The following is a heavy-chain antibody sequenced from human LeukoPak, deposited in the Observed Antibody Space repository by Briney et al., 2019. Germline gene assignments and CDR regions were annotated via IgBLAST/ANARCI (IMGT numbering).Heavy chain of an antibody. Sequence: GGSLRFSCAASGFNFDTYTMSWVRQAPGKGLQWVSLTSASGGMSYYTDSVKGRFTISRDSFRNTLHLKMNDLRAEDTAVYYCVKDTGMYSYDSSGFDSWGQGTLVTVSS. CDR1: GFNFDTYT. D-gene: IGHD3-22*01. V-gene: IGHV3-23*01. CDR2: TSASGGMS. J-gene: IGHJ4*02. CDR3: VKDTGMYSYDSSGFDS.